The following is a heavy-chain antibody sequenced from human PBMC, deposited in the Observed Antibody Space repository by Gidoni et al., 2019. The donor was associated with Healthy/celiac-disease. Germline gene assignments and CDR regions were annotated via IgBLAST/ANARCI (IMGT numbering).Heavy chain of an antibody. Sequence: EVQLLEAGGGLVQPGGSLRLSCAASGVTFSSYAVSWVRQAPGKGLDWVSAISGSGGSTYYADTVKGRFTISRDNSKNTLYLQMNSLRAEDTAVYYCAKWKRKVVATYAQFYHYGMDVWGQGTTVTVSS. D-gene: IGHD5-12*01. CDR2: ISGSGGST. V-gene: IGHV3-23*01. CDR3: AKWKRKVVATYAQFYHYGMDV. CDR1: GVTFSSYA. J-gene: IGHJ6*02.